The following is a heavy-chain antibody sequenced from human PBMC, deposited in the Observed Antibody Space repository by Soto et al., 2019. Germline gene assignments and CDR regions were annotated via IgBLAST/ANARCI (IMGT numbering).Heavy chain of an antibody. CDR2: ISYDGSNK. V-gene: IGHV3-30-3*01. Sequence: GGSPRISWAASGSTFSSYDIHWVLQAPCNGLEWVAVISYDGSNKYYADSVKGRFTISRDNSKNTLYLQMNSLRAEDTAVYYCARDNQWQLLRPFDAFDIWGQGTMVTVSS. CDR1: GSTFSSYD. CDR3: ARDNQWQLLRPFDAFDI. D-gene: IGHD1-26*01. J-gene: IGHJ3*02.